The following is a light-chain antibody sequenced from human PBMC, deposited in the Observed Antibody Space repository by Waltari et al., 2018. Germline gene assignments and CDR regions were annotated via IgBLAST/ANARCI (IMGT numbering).Light chain of an antibody. CDR3: CSYAGSSTFNVV. CDR1: SSDVGSYNL. CDR2: GVS. V-gene: IGLV2-23*02. Sequence: QSALTQPASVSGSPGQSITISCTGTSSDVGSYNLVSWSQQHPGKAPKLMIYGVSKRPSGVSNRFSGSKSGNKASLTISGLQAEDEADYYCCSYAGSSTFNVVFGGGTKLTVL. J-gene: IGLJ2*01.